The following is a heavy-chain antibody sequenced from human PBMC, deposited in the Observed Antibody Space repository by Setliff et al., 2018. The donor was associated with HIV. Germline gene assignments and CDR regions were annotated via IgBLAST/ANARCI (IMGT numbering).Heavy chain of an antibody. V-gene: IGHV4-39*07. CDR3: ARVGYHGSGRYSFDY. CDR1: GGSISSSDYY. CDR2: IFYSGRS. D-gene: IGHD3-10*01. Sequence: SETLSLTCTVSGGSISSSDYYWGWIRQPPGKGLEWIGSIFYSGRSTYNPSLRSRVTISADTSKNQFSLNLSSVTAAETAVYYCARVGYHGSGRYSFDYWGQGTLVTVSS. J-gene: IGHJ4*02.